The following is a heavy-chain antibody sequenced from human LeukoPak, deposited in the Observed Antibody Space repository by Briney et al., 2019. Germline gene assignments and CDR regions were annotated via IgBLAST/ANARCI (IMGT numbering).Heavy chain of an antibody. J-gene: IGHJ4*02. CDR3: ARDRGTQVAGTWISSYFDY. Sequence: PGKSLRLSCAASGFTFSSYAINWVRQAPGKGLEWVAVISYDGTNKNYADSVKGRFTISRDNSKNTLYLQMNSLRAEDTAVYTCARDRGTQVAGTWISSYFDYWGQGTLVTVSS. CDR1: GFTFSSYA. CDR2: ISYDGTNK. V-gene: IGHV3-30-3*01. D-gene: IGHD6-19*01.